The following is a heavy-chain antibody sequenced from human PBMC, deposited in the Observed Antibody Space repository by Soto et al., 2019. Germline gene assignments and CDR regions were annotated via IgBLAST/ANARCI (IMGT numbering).Heavy chain of an antibody. CDR3: ARDPYSSGLYSGFDY. Sequence: HPGGSLRLSCAASGFTFSSFGMSWVRQAPGKGLEWVAFIWYDGSIKYYADSVKGRFTISRDISKNTLYLQVDSLRAEDTVVYYCARDPYSSGLYSGFDYWGQGTLVTVSS. J-gene: IGHJ4*02. D-gene: IGHD6-19*01. CDR1: GFTFSSFG. CDR2: IWYDGSIK. V-gene: IGHV3-33*08.